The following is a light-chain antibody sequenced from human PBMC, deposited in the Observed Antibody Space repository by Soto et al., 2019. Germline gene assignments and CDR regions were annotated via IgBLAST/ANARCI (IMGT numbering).Light chain of an antibody. CDR1: QSFGRW. J-gene: IGKJ2*01. CDR2: KTS. V-gene: IGKV1-5*03. Sequence: DIQMTQSPSTLSASVGDRVTITCRASQSFGRWLAWYQQKPGKAPELLIYKTSTLETGVPSRFSGSGSGTEFTLTISSLQPDDFATYYCQEYKTGPGYNFGQGTRLEIK. CDR3: QEYKTGPGYN.